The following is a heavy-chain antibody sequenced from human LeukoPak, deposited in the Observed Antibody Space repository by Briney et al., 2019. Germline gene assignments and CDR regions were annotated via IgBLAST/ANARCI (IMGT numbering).Heavy chain of an antibody. V-gene: IGHV4-34*01. CDR1: GGSFSGYY. D-gene: IGHD1-14*01. Sequence: SETLSVTCAVYGGSFSGYYWSWIRPPPGKGLEWIGEINHSGSTNYNPSLKSRVTISVDTSKNQFSLKLSSVTAADTAVNYCERGRNGYDYWGQGTLVTVSS. J-gene: IGHJ4*02. CDR2: INHSGST. CDR3: ERGRNGYDY.